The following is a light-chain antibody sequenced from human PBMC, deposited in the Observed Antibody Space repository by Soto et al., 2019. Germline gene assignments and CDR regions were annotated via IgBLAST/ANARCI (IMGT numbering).Light chain of an antibody. CDR1: SSDVGGYNY. CDR3: SSYTSSNSYVL. V-gene: IGLV2-14*03. Sequence: QSVLTQPASVSGSPGQSITISCTGSSSDVGGYNYVSWYQHHPGKAPKLMIYDVSNRPSGVSNRFSGSKSGNTASLTISGLQAEDEADYFCSSYTSSNSYVLFGGGTKVTVL. CDR2: DVS. J-gene: IGLJ2*01.